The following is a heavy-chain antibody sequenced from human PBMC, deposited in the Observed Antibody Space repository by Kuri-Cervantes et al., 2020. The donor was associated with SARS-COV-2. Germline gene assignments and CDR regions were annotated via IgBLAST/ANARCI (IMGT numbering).Heavy chain of an antibody. CDR3: AREPLNSSSWYSAIY. Sequence: GESLKISCAASGFTFSDYYMSWIRQAPGKGLEWVSYISSSGSTIYYADSVKGRFTISRDNAKNSLYLQMNSLRAEDTAVYHCAREPLNSSSWYSAIYWGQGALVTVSS. D-gene: IGHD6-13*01. J-gene: IGHJ4*02. CDR1: GFTFSDYY. CDR2: ISSSGSTI. V-gene: IGHV3-11*04.